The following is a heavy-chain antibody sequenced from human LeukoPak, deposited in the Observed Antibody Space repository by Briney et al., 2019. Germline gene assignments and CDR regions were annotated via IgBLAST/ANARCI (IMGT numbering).Heavy chain of an antibody. CDR2: INHSGST. CDR1: GGSFSGYY. D-gene: IGHD3-3*01. Sequence: SETLSLTCAVYGGSFSGYYWSWIRQPPGKGLEWIGEINHSGSTNYNPSLKSRVTISVDTSKNQFSLKLSSVTAADTAVYYCARGYDFWSGYYRRRPWFDPWGQGTLVTVSS. J-gene: IGHJ5*02. CDR3: ARGYDFWSGYYRRRPWFDP. V-gene: IGHV4-34*01.